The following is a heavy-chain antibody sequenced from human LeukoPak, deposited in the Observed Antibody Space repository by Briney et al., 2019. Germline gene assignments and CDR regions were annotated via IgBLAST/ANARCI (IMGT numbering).Heavy chain of an antibody. CDR1: GGSISSGSYY. D-gene: IGHD3-10*01. CDR3: ATTRGETHYYYYMDV. CDR2: IYTSGST. J-gene: IGHJ6*03. V-gene: IGHV4-61*02. Sequence: SQTLSLTCTVSGGSISSGSYYWSWIRQPAGKGLEWIGRIYTSGSTNYNPSLKSRVTISVDTSKNQFSLKLSSVTAADTAVYYCATTRGETHYYYYMDVWGKGTTVTVSS.